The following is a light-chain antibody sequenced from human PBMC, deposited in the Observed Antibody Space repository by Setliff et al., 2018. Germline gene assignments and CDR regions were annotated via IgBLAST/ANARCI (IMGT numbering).Light chain of an antibody. CDR3: QSADNSNNAI. J-gene: IGLJ2*01. Sequence: SYELRQPPSVSVSPGQTARIICSGDTLSKQYAYWYQQKSGQAPVLVIYKDNERPSGIPERFSGSSSGTTVTLTISGVQAEDEADYYCQSADNSNNAIFGGGTQLTVL. CDR1: TLSKQY. CDR2: KDN. V-gene: IGLV3-25*03.